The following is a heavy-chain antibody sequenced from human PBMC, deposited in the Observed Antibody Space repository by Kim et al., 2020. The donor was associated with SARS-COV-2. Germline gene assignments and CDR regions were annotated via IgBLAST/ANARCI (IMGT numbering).Heavy chain of an antibody. J-gene: IGHJ5*02. CDR3: ARSRAMDYGDYSGFDP. D-gene: IGHD4-17*01. Sequence: LKSRVPISLDTTKNQFSLKLSSVPAADTAVYYCARSRAMDYGDYSGFDPWGQGTLVTVSS. V-gene: IGHV4-59*01.